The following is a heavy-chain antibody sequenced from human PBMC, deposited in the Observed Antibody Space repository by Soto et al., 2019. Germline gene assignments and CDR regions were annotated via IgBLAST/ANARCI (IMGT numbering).Heavy chain of an antibody. D-gene: IGHD3-22*01. CDR2: IYYSGST. Sequence: SETLSLTCTVSGGSISSGGYYWSWIRQHPGKGLEWIGYIYYSGSTYYNPSLKSRVTISVDTSKNQFSLKLSSVTAADTAVYYCAIGYYDSSGYYLALDAFDIWGQGTMVTVSS. CDR1: GGSISSGGYY. J-gene: IGHJ3*02. CDR3: AIGYYDSSGYYLALDAFDI. V-gene: IGHV4-31*03.